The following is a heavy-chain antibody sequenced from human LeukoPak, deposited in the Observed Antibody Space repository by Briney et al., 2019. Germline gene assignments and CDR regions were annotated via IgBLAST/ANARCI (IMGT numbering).Heavy chain of an antibody. Sequence: SETLSLTCAVYGGSFSVYYWSWIRQPPGKGLEWIGYIYYSGSTNYNPSLKSRVTISVDTSKNQFSLKLSSVTAADTAVYYCARSVAGFDYWGQGTLVTVSS. CDR3: ARSVAGFDY. V-gene: IGHV4-59*01. J-gene: IGHJ4*02. CDR1: GGSFSVYY. D-gene: IGHD6-19*01. CDR2: IYYSGST.